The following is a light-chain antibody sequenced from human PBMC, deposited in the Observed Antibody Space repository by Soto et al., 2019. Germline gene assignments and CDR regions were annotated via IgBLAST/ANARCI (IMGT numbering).Light chain of an antibody. CDR2: LNSDGSH. V-gene: IGLV4-69*01. Sequence: QPVLTQSPSASASLGASVKLTRTLSSGHNSYAIAWHQQQPEKGPRYLMKLNSDGSHSKGDGIPDRLSGSSSGAERYLTISSLQSEDEADYYCQTWGTGIKVFGGGTKLTVL. CDR1: SGHNSYA. J-gene: IGLJ2*01. CDR3: QTWGTGIKV.